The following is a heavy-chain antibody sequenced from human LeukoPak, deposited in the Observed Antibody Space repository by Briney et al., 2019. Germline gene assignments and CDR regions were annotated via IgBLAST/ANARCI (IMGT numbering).Heavy chain of an antibody. J-gene: IGHJ4*02. CDR1: GFTFSSYD. CDR2: ISGSGDST. Sequence: GGSLRLSCAASGFTFSSYDMSWVRQAPGKGLEWVSGISGSGDSTYSADSVKGRFTISRDNSKNTVYLQMNSLRDEDTAVYYCAKEGGYFDWPFTFDYWGQGTLVTASS. V-gene: IGHV3-23*01. CDR3: AKEGGYFDWPFTFDY. D-gene: IGHD3-9*01.